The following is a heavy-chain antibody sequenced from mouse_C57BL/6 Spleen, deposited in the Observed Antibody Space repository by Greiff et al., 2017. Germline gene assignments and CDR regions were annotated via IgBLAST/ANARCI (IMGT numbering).Heavy chain of an antibody. CDR3: TSCDYVAWFAY. CDR2: IDPEDGDT. V-gene: IGHV14-1*01. J-gene: IGHJ3*01. CDR1: GFNIKDYY. D-gene: IGHD2-4*01. Sequence: EVQLQQSGAELVRPGASVKLSCTASGFNIKDYYMHWVKQRPEQGLEWIGRIDPEDGDTEYAPKFQGKATMTADTSSNPAYLQLSSLTSEDTAVYYCTSCDYVAWFAYWGQGTLVTVSA.